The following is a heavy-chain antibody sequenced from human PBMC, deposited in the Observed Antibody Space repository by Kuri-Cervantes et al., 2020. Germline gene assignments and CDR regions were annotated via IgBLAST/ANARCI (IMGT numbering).Heavy chain of an antibody. CDR3: ARGPYCSGTSCHFMDWFDP. CDR1: GGSFSGNY. D-gene: IGHD2-2*01. J-gene: IGHJ5*02. V-gene: IGHV4-34*01. Sequence: SETLSLTCAVYGGSFSGNYWSWIRQPPGKGLEWIGEISHGGSTSYNPSLKSRVTISTDTSKNQFSLQLSSVTAADTAVYYCARGPYCSGTSCHFMDWFDPWGQGTLVTVSS. CDR2: ISHGGST.